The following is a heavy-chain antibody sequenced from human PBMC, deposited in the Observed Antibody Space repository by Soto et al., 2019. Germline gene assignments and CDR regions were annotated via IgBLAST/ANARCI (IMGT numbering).Heavy chain of an antibody. CDR1: GGSISSGGYY. Sequence: QVQLQESGPGLVKPSQTLSLTCTVSGGSISSGGYYWSWIRQHPGKGLEWIGYIYYSGSTYYNPSLKSRVTISVDTSKNRYALELSAVTAADTAVYDCAREHVCCSCLKFFDYWGQGTLVTVSS. D-gene: IGHD2-8*01. CDR2: IYYSGST. J-gene: IGHJ4*02. V-gene: IGHV4-31*03. CDR3: AREHVCCSCLKFFDY.